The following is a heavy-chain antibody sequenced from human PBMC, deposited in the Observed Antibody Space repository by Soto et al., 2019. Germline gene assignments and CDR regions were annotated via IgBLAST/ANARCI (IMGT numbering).Heavy chain of an antibody. V-gene: IGHV1-3*01. CDR2: INPGNSNT. J-gene: IGHJ6*02. CDR3: ARGLYDFWSGYYWPYYYYGMDV. Sequence: ASVKVSCKAFGYIFSTYAVHWVRQAPGQRPEWMGWINPGNSNTRYSQKFQGRFTMSRDTSAGTAYMELRSLRSDDTAVYYCARGLYDFWSGYYWPYYYYGMDVWGQGTTVTVSS. CDR1: GYIFSTYA. D-gene: IGHD3-3*01.